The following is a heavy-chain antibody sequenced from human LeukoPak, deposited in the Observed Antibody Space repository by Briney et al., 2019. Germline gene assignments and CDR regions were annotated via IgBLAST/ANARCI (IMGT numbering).Heavy chain of an antibody. D-gene: IGHD2-2*01. J-gene: IGHJ5*02. CDR2: ISGSGGST. CDR3: AKEVTLGYCSSTSCSDP. V-gene: IGHV3-23*01. CDR1: GFTFSSYA. Sequence: ESGGSLRLSCAASGFTFSSYAMSWVRQAPEKGLEWVSAISGSGGSTYYADSVKGRFTISRDNSKNTLYLQMNSLRAEDTAVYYCAKEVTLGYCSSTSCSDPWGQGTLVTVSS.